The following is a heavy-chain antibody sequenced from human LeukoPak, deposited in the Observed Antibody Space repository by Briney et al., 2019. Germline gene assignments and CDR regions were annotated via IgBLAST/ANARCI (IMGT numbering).Heavy chain of an antibody. Sequence: SVKVSFKASGGTFSSYAISWVRQAPGQGLEWMGGIIPIFGTANYAQKFQGRVTITADESTSTAYMELSSLRSEDTAVYYCARDQIVVVPAANYYYYGMDVWGQGTTVTVSS. D-gene: IGHD2-2*01. CDR2: IIPIFGTA. J-gene: IGHJ6*02. CDR3: ARDQIVVVPAANYYYYGMDV. CDR1: GGTFSSYA. V-gene: IGHV1-69*13.